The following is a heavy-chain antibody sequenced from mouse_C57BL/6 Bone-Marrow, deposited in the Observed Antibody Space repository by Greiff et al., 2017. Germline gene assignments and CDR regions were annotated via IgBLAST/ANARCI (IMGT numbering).Heavy chain of an antibody. CDR1: GYTFTDYN. Sequence: VQLQQSGPELVKPRASVKMSCKASGYTFTDYNMHWVKQSHGKSLEWIGYINPNNGGTSYNQKFKGKATLTVNKSSSTAYMELRSLTSEDSAVYYCARLRRRDYFDYWGQGTTLTVSS. V-gene: IGHV1-22*01. J-gene: IGHJ2*01. CDR3: ARLRRRDYFDY. D-gene: IGHD2-12*01. CDR2: INPNNGGT.